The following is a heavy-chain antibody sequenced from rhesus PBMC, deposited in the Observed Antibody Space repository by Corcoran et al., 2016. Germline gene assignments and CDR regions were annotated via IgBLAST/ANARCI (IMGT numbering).Heavy chain of an antibody. CDR3: ARDGDCSSTYCSSILFDV. CDR1: GGSISSSY. J-gene: IGHJ5-1*01. D-gene: IGHD2-15*01. V-gene: IGHV4-169*02. Sequence: QLQLQESGPGLVKPSETLSVTCAVSGGSISSSYWSWIRQAPGKGLEWIGYIYGSGSSTNSHPSLQSRVTLSVDPSKNQLSLKLSSVTTADTAVYYCARDGDCSSTYCSSILFDVWGPGVLVTVSS. CDR2: IYGSGSST.